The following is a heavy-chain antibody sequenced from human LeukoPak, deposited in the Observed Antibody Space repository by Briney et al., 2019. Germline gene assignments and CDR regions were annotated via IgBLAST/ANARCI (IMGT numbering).Heavy chain of an antibody. Sequence: GGSLRLSCADSGFTFDDYAMHWVRQAPGKGLEWVSGISWNSGSIGYADSVKGRFTISRDNAKNSLYLQMNSLRAEDTALYYCAKTYYYDSSGYTHPYYFDYWGQGTLVTVSS. V-gene: IGHV3-9*01. CDR1: GFTFDDYA. CDR3: AKTYYYDSSGYTHPYYFDY. CDR2: ISWNSGSI. D-gene: IGHD3-22*01. J-gene: IGHJ4*02.